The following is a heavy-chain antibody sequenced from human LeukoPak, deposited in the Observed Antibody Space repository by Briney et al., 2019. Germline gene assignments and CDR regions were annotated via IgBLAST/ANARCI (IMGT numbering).Heavy chain of an antibody. CDR1: GFTVSSNY. Sequence: GGSLRLSCAASGFTVSSNYMSWVHQAPGKGLEWVSVIYSGGSTYYADSVKGRFTISRDNAKNSLYLQMNSLRAEDTAVYYCAGIPGEHYYGMDVWGQGTTVTVSS. V-gene: IGHV3-53*01. J-gene: IGHJ6*02. CDR2: IYSGGST. CDR3: AGIPGEHYYGMDV. D-gene: IGHD6-13*01.